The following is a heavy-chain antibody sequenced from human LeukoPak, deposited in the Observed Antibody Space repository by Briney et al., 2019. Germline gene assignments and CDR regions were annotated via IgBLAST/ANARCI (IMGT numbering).Heavy chain of an antibody. CDR3: AREQLTGRAFDF. Sequence: ASVKVSCKASGYTFTGYHMHWVRQAPGQGLEWMGRLNPESGDTGYAQNFQGRVTITRDTSINSAYMELSRLRSDDTAMYYCAREQLTGRAFDFWGQGTVVTVSS. D-gene: IGHD1-1*01. V-gene: IGHV1-2*02. CDR1: GYTFTGYH. CDR2: LNPESGDT. J-gene: IGHJ3*01.